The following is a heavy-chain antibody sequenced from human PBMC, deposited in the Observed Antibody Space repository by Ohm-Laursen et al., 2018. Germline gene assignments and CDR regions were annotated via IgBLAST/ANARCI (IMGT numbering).Heavy chain of an antibody. CDR1: GFTFSSYG. CDR3: AKIQGSNSDFFDY. V-gene: IGHV3-30*18. J-gene: IGHJ4*02. Sequence: RSLRLSCTASGFTFSSYGMHWVRQAPGKGLEWVAVISYDGSNKYYADSVKGRFTISRDNSKNTLYLQMNSLRAEDTAVYYCAKIQGSNSDFFDYWGQGTLVTVSS. D-gene: IGHD4-11*01. CDR2: ISYDGSNK.